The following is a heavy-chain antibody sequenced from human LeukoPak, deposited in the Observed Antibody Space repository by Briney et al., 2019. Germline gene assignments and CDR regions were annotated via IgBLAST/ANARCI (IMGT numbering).Heavy chain of an antibody. CDR2: INHSGST. J-gene: IGHJ4*02. CDR1: GGSFSGYY. Sequence: SSETLSLTCAVYGGSFSGYYWTWIRHPPGKGLEWIGEINHSGSTNYNPSLKSRVTISVDTSKNQFSLKLNSVTAADTAVYYCAIFSDCSDDNCPNHYWGQGTLVTVSS. D-gene: IGHD2-15*01. CDR3: AIFSDCSDDNCPNHY. V-gene: IGHV4-34*01.